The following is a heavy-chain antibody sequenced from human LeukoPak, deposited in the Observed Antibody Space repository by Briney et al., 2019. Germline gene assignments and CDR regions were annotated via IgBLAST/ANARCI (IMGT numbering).Heavy chain of an antibody. D-gene: IGHD1-26*01. CDR1: GYSISSGYY. Sequence: SETLSLTCAVSGYSISSGYYWGWIRQPPGKGLEWIGEINHSGSTNYIPSLKSRVTISVDTSKNQFSLKLSSVTAADTAVYYCARGSKMLGYNWFDPWGQGTLVTVPS. J-gene: IGHJ5*02. V-gene: IGHV4-38-2*01. CDR2: INHSGST. CDR3: ARGSKMLGYNWFDP.